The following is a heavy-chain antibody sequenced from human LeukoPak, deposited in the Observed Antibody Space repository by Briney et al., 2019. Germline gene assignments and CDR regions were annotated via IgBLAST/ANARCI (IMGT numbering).Heavy chain of an antibody. CDR1: GFTFSSYA. V-gene: IGHV3-30*04. CDR3: ARDGDRYSSSWFDY. Sequence: GGSLRLSCAASGFTFSSYAMHWVRQAPGKGLEWEAVISYDGSNKYYADSVKGRFTISRDNSKNTLYLQMNSLRAEDTAVYYCARDGDRYSSSWFDYWGQGTLVTVSS. J-gene: IGHJ4*02. D-gene: IGHD6-13*01. CDR2: ISYDGSNK.